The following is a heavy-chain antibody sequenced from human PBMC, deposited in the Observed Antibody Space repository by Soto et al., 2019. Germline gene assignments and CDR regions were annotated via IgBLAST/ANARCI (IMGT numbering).Heavy chain of an antibody. J-gene: IGHJ4*02. D-gene: IGHD1-26*01. Sequence: PGGSLRLSCSASGFTFSDYTMHWVRQAPGRGLEWVAIILYDESDQYYSDSVKGRFTISRDNSKNTLYLQMHSLTTEDTAVYYCAKDGTHLWSKQYYFDSWGQGALVTVS. CDR1: GFTFSDYT. CDR2: ILYDESDQ. V-gene: IGHV3-30*18. CDR3: AKDGTHLWSKQYYFDS.